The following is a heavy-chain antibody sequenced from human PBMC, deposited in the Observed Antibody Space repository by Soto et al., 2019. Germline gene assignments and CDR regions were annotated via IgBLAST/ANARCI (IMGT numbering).Heavy chain of an antibody. CDR3: ARAVSEYSSFSLGSFEP. V-gene: IGHV4-61*01. CDR2: IYYSGST. Sequence: PSETLSLTCTISGGSVSSGSYYWSWIRQPPGKGLEWIGYIYYSGSTNYNPSLKSRVAISVDTSKNQFSLKLSSVTAADTAVYYCARAVSEYSSFSLGSFEPWGQGTLVTVSS. CDR1: GGSVSSGSYY. J-gene: IGHJ5*02. D-gene: IGHD6-6*01.